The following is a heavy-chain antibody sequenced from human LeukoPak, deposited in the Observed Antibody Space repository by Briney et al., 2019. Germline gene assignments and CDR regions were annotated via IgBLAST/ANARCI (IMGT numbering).Heavy chain of an antibody. CDR1: GFTFSAYY. CDR3: ARVERIGGAAFDY. J-gene: IGHJ4*02. D-gene: IGHD1-26*01. Sequence: GGTLRLSCAASGFTFSAYYMSWIRQAPGQGLEWVSYISSSGSTIYYADSVKGRFTISRDNAKNSLYLQMNSLRAEDTAVYYCARVERIGGAAFDYWGQGTLVTVSS. V-gene: IGHV3-11*01. CDR2: ISSSGSTI.